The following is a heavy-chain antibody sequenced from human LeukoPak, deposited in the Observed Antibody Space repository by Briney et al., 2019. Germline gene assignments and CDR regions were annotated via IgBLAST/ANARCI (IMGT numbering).Heavy chain of an antibody. V-gene: IGHV1-69*06. CDR1: GGTFSSYA. CDR3: ARDFRTNYYYYMDV. CDR2: IIPIFGTA. Sequence: ASVKVSCKASGGTFSSYAISWVRQAPGQGLEWMGGIIPIFGTANYAQKFQGRVTITADKSTSTAYMELSSLRSEDTAVYYCARDFRTNYYYYMDVWGKGTTVTVSS. D-gene: IGHD1-14*01. J-gene: IGHJ6*03.